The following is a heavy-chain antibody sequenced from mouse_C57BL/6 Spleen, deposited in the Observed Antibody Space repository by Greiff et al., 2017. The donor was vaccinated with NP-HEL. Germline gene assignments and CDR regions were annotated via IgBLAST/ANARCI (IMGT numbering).Heavy chain of an antibody. D-gene: IGHD2-3*01. CDR3: ARRGGYYPDFEV. CDR2: IYPGSGST. Sequence: QVQLQQPGAELVKPGASVKMSCKASGYTFTSYWITWVKQRPGQGLEWIGDIYPGSGSTNYNEKFKSKATLTVDISSSTAYMQRSSLTSEDSAVYYCARRGGYYPDFEVWGTGTTVTVSS. J-gene: IGHJ1*03. CDR1: GYTFTSYW. V-gene: IGHV1-55*01.